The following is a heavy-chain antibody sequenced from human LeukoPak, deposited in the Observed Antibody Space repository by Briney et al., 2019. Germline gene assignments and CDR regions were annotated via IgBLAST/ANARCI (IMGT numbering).Heavy chain of an antibody. CDR2: TYYRSKWNY. CDR1: GDSVSNNGAA. V-gene: IGHV6-1*01. D-gene: IGHD7-27*01. J-gene: IGHJ2*01. Sequence: SQTLSLTCAISGDSVSNNGAAWNWIRQSPSRGLEWLGRTYYRSKWNYDYAVSVKSRITINPDTSKNQFSLQLNSVTPEDTVVYYCARDQSNWGSWYFDVWGRGTLVTVSS. CDR3: ARDQSNWGSWYFDV.